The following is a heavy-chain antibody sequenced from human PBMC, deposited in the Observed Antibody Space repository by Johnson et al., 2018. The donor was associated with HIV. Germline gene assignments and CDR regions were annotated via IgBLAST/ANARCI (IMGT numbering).Heavy chain of an antibody. V-gene: IGHV3-30*04. J-gene: IGHJ3*01. Sequence: QVQLVESGGGVVQPGRSLRLSCAASGFTFSSYAMHWVRQAPGKGLEWVAVISYDGSNKYYADSVKGRFTISRDNSKKTRYLQMNSLRAEDTAVYYCARVRVKRVQSSSWYGGAFDLWGQGTMVTVSS. CDR1: GFTFSSYA. CDR2: ISYDGSNK. CDR3: ARVRVKRVQSSSWYGGAFDL. D-gene: IGHD2-2*01.